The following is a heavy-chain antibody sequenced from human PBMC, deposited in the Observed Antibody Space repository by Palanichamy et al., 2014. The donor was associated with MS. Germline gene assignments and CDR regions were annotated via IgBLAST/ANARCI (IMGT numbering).Heavy chain of an antibody. V-gene: IGHV1-18*01. D-gene: IGHD6-19*01. Sequence: QVQLVQSGAEVKKPGASVKVSCKTSGYTFTSYGISWVRQAPGQGLEWMGWISGYEGNRNYLQKLQDRLTMTIDTSTSTAYMELRSLRSDDTAVYYCARYRNDWSSLYGMDVWGQGTTVTVSS. J-gene: IGHJ6*02. CDR3: ARYRNDWSSLYGMDV. CDR1: GYTFTSYG. CDR2: ISGYEGNR.